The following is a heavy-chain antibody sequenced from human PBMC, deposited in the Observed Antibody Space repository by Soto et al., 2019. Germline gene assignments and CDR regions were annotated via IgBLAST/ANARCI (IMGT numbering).Heavy chain of an antibody. CDR1: GFPFSDSA. D-gene: IGHD1-1*01. Sequence: PGGSLGLSSASPGFPFSDSAMHWVRTTTGKGLGWVGRIKSKANSYATAYAASVKGRFTISTDDSKNTAYLQMNSLKTEDTAVYFCTLQVRPIDYWGQGTLVTVSS. CDR2: IKSKANSYAT. J-gene: IGHJ4*02. CDR3: TLQVRPIDY. V-gene: IGHV3-73*01.